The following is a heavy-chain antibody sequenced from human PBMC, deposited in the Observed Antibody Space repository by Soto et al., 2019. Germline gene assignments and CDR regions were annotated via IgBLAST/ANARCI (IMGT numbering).Heavy chain of an antibody. CDR3: ARGRITMVRGEYYYGMDV. Sequence: SDTLSLTCAVYGGSFSGYYWSWIRQPPGKGLEWIGEINHSGSTNYNPSLKSRVTISVDTSKNQFSLKLSSVTAADTAVYYCARGRITMVRGEYYYGMDVWGQGTTVTVSS. J-gene: IGHJ6*02. CDR1: GGSFSGYY. CDR2: INHSGST. D-gene: IGHD3-10*01. V-gene: IGHV4-34*01.